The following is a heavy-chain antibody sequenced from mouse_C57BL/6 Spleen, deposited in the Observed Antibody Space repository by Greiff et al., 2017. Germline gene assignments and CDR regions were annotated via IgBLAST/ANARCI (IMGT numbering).Heavy chain of an antibody. Sequence: QVQLQQSGAELVRPGTSVKVSCKASGYAFTNYLIEWVKQRPGHGLEWIGVINPGSGGTNYNEKFKGKATLTADKYSSTAYMQLSSLTSEDSAVYFCARYDGYFYYAMDYWGQGTSVTVSS. CDR3: ARYDGYFYYAMDY. V-gene: IGHV1-54*01. CDR2: INPGSGGT. CDR1: GYAFTNYL. J-gene: IGHJ4*01. D-gene: IGHD2-3*01.